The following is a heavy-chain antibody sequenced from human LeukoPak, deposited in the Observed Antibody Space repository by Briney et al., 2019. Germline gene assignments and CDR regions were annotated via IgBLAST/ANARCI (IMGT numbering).Heavy chain of an antibody. Sequence: SETLSLTCAVYGGSLSGYYWSWIRQPPGKGLEWIGEINHSGSTNYNPSLKSRVTMSVDTSKNQFSLKLSSVTAADTAVYYCAREYYYDSSGYYYWYFDLWGRGTLVTVSS. D-gene: IGHD3-22*01. CDR2: INHSGST. J-gene: IGHJ2*01. CDR3: AREYYYDSSGYYYWYFDL. V-gene: IGHV4-34*01. CDR1: GGSLSGYY.